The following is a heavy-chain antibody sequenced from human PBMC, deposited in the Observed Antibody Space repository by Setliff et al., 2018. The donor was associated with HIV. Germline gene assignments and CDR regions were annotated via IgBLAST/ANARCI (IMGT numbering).Heavy chain of an antibody. Sequence: GSLRLSCAASGFAFSTYGMNWVRQAPGKGLEWVALINGISVGAGSTYYADSVKGRFTISRDNGKKSLYLQMDSLRDEDTAVYYCAREKFENGDYEFVSTFDSWGQGTLVTVSS. CDR1: GFAFSTYG. CDR2: INGISVGAGST. D-gene: IGHD4-17*01. CDR3: AREKFENGDYEFVSTFDS. V-gene: IGHV3-48*02. J-gene: IGHJ4*02.